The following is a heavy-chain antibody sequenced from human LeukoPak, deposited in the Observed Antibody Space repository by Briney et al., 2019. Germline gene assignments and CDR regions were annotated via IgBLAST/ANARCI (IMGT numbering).Heavy chain of an antibody. J-gene: IGHJ4*02. D-gene: IGHD5-24*01. V-gene: IGHV3-33*01. Sequence: GGSLLLSCAASGFTFSCYGMHWVRQAPGKGVEWVAVIWYDGSNKYYADSVKGRFTISRDNSKNPLYLQMNSLRAEDTAVYYCATSHPNRGGWLQFGYWGQGTLGTVSS. CDR3: ATSHPNRGGWLQFGY. CDR1: GFTFSCYG. CDR2: IWYDGSNK.